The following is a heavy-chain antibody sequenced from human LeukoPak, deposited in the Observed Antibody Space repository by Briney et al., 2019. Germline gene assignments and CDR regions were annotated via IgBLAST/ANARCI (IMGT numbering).Heavy chain of an antibody. CDR1: GYTFTGYY. CDR3: ARAITMVRGVITAENWFDP. D-gene: IGHD3-10*01. Sequence: ASVKVSCKASGYTFTGYYMHWVRQAPGQGLEWMGWINTNTGNPTYAQGFTGRFVFSLDTSVSTAYLQISSLKAEDTAVYYCARAITMVRGVITAENWFDPWGQGTLVTVSS. V-gene: IGHV7-4-1*02. J-gene: IGHJ5*02. CDR2: INTNTGNP.